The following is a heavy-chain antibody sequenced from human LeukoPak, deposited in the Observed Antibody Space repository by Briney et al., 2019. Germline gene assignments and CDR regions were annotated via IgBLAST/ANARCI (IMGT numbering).Heavy chain of an antibody. J-gene: IGHJ4*02. V-gene: IGHV3-30-3*01. D-gene: IGHD3-22*01. CDR1: GFTFSSYA. Sequence: GGSLRLSCAASGFTFSSYAMHWVRQAPGKGLEWVAVISYDGSNKYYADSVKGRFTISRDNSKNTLYLQMNSLRAEDTAVYYCAASDEYYYDSSPLGYWGQGTLVTVSS. CDR2: ISYDGSNK. CDR3: AASDEYYYDSSPLGY.